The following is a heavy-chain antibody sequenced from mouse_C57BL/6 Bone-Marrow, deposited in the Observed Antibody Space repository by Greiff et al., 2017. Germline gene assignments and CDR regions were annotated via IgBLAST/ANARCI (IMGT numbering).Heavy chain of an antibody. D-gene: IGHD1-1*01. V-gene: IGHV14-2*01. CDR1: GFNIKDYY. Sequence: EVQLQQSGAELVKPGASVKLSCTASGFNIKDYYMHWVKQRTEQGLEWIGRIDPEDGETKYAPKFQGKSTITADTSSNTGYLQLSSLTSEDTAVYYCARVSVYGSSLYAMDYWGQGTSVTVSS. CDR3: ARVSVYGSSLYAMDY. J-gene: IGHJ4*01. CDR2: IDPEDGET.